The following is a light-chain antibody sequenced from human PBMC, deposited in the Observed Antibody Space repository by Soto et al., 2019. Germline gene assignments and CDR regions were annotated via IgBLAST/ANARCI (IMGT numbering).Light chain of an antibody. CDR3: GTWDSSLNSVV. CDR1: SFNIEYNF. J-gene: IGLJ2*01. CDR2: EDD. Sequence: QSVLTQPPSVSAAPGQEVTIFCSGSSFNIEYNFVSWYQQLPGTAPKLLICEDDMRPSGIPDRFSASKSGSSATLGITGLQTGDEADYFCGTWDSSLNSVVFGGGTQLTVL. V-gene: IGLV1-51*02.